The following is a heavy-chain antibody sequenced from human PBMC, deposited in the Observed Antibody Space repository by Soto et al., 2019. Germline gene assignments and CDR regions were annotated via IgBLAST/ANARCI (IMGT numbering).Heavy chain of an antibody. CDR1: GFICSSYD. CDR3: AKATATGGGAFDI. J-gene: IGHJ3*02. CDR2: ILVGGRT. V-gene: IGHV3-23*01. D-gene: IGHD2-8*02. Sequence: GGSLRLSCAASGFICSSYDMSWVRQAPGKGLEWVSTILVGGRTFYVDSVKGRFTISRDSSQNTVYLQMNSLTAGDTALYYCAKATATGGGAFDICGQGTMVTVSS.